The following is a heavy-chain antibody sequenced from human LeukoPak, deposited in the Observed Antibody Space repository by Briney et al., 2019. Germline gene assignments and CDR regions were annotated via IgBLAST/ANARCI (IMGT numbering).Heavy chain of an antibody. Sequence: GVSLRLSGAASGFICSSYNMNWVRQAPGKGLEWVSYITSSSSTKYYADSVKGRFTISRDNAKNSLFLQMSSLRDEDTAVYYCARGLDYWGQGTLVTVSS. CDR2: ITSSSSTK. J-gene: IGHJ4*02. V-gene: IGHV3-48*02. CDR1: GFICSSYN. CDR3: ARGLDY.